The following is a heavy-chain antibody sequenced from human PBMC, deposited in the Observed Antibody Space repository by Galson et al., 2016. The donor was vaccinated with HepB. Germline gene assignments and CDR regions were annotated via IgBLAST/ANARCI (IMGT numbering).Heavy chain of an antibody. CDR3: ARESIGGFDP. Sequence: SLRLSCAASGFTFSSSAMHWVRQAPGEGLEWVAVISLDGYNKYYPDSVKGRFTISRDNSRNTLDLQMNSLRTEDTALYYCARESIGGFDPWGQGTLVTVSS. V-gene: IGHV3-30-3*01. D-gene: IGHD3-16*01. J-gene: IGHJ5*02. CDR2: ISLDGYNK. CDR1: GFTFSSSA.